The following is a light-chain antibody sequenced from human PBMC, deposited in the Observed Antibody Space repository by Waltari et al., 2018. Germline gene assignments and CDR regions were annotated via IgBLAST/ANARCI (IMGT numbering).Light chain of an antibody. CDR3: QQGYKRRT. J-gene: IGKJ4*01. V-gene: IGKV3-11*01. CDR2: DAL. CDR1: ESVSNY. Sequence: IVLTQSPVTLSLSPGARATLTCKASESVSNYLAWYQQKPGQAPRLLIYDALKRATGIPVRFSGSGSGTDFTLTISSLEPEDFAVYYCQQGYKRRTFDGGTNVEIK.